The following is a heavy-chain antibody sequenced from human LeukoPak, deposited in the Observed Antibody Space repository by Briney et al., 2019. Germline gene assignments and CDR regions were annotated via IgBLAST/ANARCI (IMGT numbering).Heavy chain of an antibody. CDR3: TRDLYTSSRFLDL. CDR2: IRHDGANR. J-gene: IGHJ2*01. V-gene: IGHV3-30*02. D-gene: IGHD6-13*01. CDR1: GFTFSHYG. Sequence: PGGSLRLSCAASGFTFSHYGMHWVRQAPGKGLEWVTYIRHDGANRYYADSVKGRYTITRDDSKRTLYLEMNGLRLEDTAIYYCTRDLYTSSRFLDLWGRGILVTVSS.